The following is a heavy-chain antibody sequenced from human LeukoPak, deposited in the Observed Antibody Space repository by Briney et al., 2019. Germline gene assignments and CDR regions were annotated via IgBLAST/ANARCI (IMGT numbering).Heavy chain of an antibody. V-gene: IGHV1-2*06. D-gene: IGHD3-22*01. J-gene: IGHJ4*02. CDR1: GYTFTGYY. Sequence: ASVKVSCKASGYTFTGYYMHWVRQAPGQGLEWMGRINPNSGGTNYAQKFQGRVTMTRDTSISTAYMELSRLRSDDTAVYYCARADYYDSSGYFYFDYWGQGTLVTVSS. CDR3: ARADYYDSSGYFYFDY. CDR2: INPNSGGT.